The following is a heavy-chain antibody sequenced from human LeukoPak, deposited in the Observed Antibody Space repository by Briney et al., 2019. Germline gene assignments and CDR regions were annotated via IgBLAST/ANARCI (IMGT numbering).Heavy chain of an antibody. Sequence: GASVKVSCKTSGYTFTSYGISWVRQAPGQGLEWMGWISAYTANTNYAQKLQGRVTMTTDTSASTAYMEVRGLRSDDPAVYYCARSGYYYADYWGQGTLVTVSS. J-gene: IGHJ4*02. V-gene: IGHV1-18*01. CDR2: ISAYTANT. D-gene: IGHD3-22*01. CDR1: GYTFTSYG. CDR3: ARSGYYYADY.